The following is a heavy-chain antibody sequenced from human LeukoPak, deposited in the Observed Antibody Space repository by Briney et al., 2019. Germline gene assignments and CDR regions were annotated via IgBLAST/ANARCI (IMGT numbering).Heavy chain of an antibody. CDR3: ARHLGFGEPTGSPFDY. J-gene: IGHJ4*02. CDR2: IYPGDSDT. Sequence: GGSLQISCKGSGYSFTSYWIGWVRQVPGKGLEWMGIIYPGDSDTRYSPSFQGQVTISADKSISTAYLQWSSLKASATAMYYCARHLGFGEPTGSPFDYWGQGTLVTVSS. CDR1: GYSFTSYW. V-gene: IGHV5-51*01. D-gene: IGHD3-10*01.